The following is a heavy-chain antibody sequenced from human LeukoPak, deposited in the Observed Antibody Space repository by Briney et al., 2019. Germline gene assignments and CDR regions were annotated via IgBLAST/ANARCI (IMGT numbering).Heavy chain of an antibody. Sequence: GGSLRHSCVASGFTFSNYAMSWVRQAPGKGLEWVSAISGSGGSTYYADSVKGRFTISRDNSKNTLYLQMNSLRAEDTAVYYCAKGPYGDYHDYFDYWGQGTLVTVSS. V-gene: IGHV3-23*01. CDR1: GFTFSNYA. CDR2: ISGSGGST. CDR3: AKGPYGDYHDYFDY. D-gene: IGHD4-17*01. J-gene: IGHJ4*02.